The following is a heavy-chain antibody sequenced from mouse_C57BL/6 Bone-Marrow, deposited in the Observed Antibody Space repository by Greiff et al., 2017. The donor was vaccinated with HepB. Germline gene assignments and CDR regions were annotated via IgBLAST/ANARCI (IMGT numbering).Heavy chain of an antibody. CDR3: ARDAAVGGYWYFDV. V-gene: IGHV1-76*01. CDR2: IYPGSGNT. J-gene: IGHJ1*03. CDR1: GYTFTDYY. D-gene: IGHD1-1*01. Sequence: QVHVKQSGAELVRPGASVKLSCKASGYTFTDYYINWVKQRPGQGLEWIARIYPGSGNTYYNEKFKGKATLTADKSSSTAYMQLSSLTSEDSAVYYCARDAAVGGYWYFDVWGTGTTVTV.